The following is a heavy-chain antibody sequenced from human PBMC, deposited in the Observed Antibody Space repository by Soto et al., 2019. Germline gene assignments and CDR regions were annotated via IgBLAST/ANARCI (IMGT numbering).Heavy chain of an antibody. CDR1: GFTFSYYW. CDR3: ARGDRGAFDL. D-gene: IGHD1-26*01. CDR2: IHSDGSST. V-gene: IGHV3-74*01. Sequence: EVQLVESGGGLVRPGGSLRLSCAASGFTFSYYWMHWVRQAPGKGLVWVSRIHSDGSSTTYADFVKGRFIISRDNARNTVGLQMNWVRVEETAVYYCARGDRGAFDLWGQGTVVTVSS. J-gene: IGHJ3*01.